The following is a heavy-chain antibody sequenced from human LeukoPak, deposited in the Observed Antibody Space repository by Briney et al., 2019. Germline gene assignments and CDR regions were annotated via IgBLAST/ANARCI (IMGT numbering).Heavy chain of an antibody. V-gene: IGHV4-31*03. Sequence: SETLSLTCTVSGGSISGGGYYWSWIRQHPGKGLECIGYIYYSGSTYYNPSLKSRVTISVDTSKNQFSLKLSSVTAADTAVYYCARDDCSGGSCYSDYWGQGTLVTVSS. CDR3: ARDDCSGGSCYSDY. CDR2: IYYSGST. J-gene: IGHJ4*02. D-gene: IGHD2-15*01. CDR1: GGSISGGGYY.